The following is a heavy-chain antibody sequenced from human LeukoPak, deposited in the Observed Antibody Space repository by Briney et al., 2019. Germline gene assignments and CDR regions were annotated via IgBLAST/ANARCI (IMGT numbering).Heavy chain of an antibody. CDR2: ISSSSSYI. CDR1: GFTFSSYS. J-gene: IGHJ4*02. CDR3: ASTNGIVVVPAAALN. D-gene: IGHD2-2*01. Sequence: GGSLRLSCAASGFTFSSYSMNWVRQAPGKGLEWVSSISSSSSYIYYADSVKGRFTISRDNAKNSLYLQMNSLRAEDTAVYYCASTNGIVVVPAAALNWGQGPLVTVSS. V-gene: IGHV3-21*01.